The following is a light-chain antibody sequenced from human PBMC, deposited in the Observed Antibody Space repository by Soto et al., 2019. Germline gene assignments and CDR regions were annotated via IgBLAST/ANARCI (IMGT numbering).Light chain of an antibody. V-gene: IGKV1-5*01. CDR2: AAS. J-gene: IGKJ1*01. Sequence: DIQMTQSPSTLSASVGDTVTITCRASESIDNWLAWYQQKPGKXPXXLIFAASTLVRGVPSRFSGRGSGTEFTLTISSLEADDYATFYCQQYHTDWTFGQGTKVDIK. CDR1: ESIDNW. CDR3: QQYHTDWT.